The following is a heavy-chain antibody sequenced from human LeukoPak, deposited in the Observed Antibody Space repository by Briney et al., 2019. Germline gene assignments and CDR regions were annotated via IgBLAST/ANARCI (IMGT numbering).Heavy chain of an antibody. Sequence: GESLKISCKGSGYSFTNYWIGWVRQMPGKGLDWMGIIYPADSDTRYSPSFQGQVTISADKSISTAYLQWSSLKASDTAMYYCASGIDYSNSDDAFDIWGQGTMVTVSS. D-gene: IGHD6-6*01. CDR2: IYPADSDT. CDR1: GYSFTNYW. V-gene: IGHV5-51*01. J-gene: IGHJ3*02. CDR3: ASGIDYSNSDDAFDI.